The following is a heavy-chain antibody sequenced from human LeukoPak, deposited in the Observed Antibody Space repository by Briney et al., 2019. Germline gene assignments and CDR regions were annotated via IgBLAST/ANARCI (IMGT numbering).Heavy chain of an antibody. J-gene: IGHJ4*02. CDR2: IRGSGGST. CDR3: AKLASGSYDY. V-gene: IGHV3-23*01. D-gene: IGHD1-26*01. CDR1: GFTFSNYA. Sequence: SGGSLRLSCAASGFTFSNYAMSWVRQAPGKGLEWVSTIRGSGGSTYDADSVKGRFTISRDLSKNTPYLQMNSLRAEDTALYYCAKLASGSYDYWGQGTLVIVSS.